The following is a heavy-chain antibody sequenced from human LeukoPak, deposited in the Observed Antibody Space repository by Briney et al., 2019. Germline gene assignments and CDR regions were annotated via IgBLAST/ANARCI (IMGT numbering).Heavy chain of an antibody. V-gene: IGHV4-34*01. Sequence: SEILSLTCAINGGSFSGYYWSWIRQPPGKGLEWIGEINHSGSINFNPSLKSRVTISVDTSKNQFSLNLSSVTAADTAVYYCAIFAMVIRWGQGTLVTVSS. CDR2: INHSGSI. CDR1: GGSFSGYY. CDR3: AIFAMVIR. J-gene: IGHJ4*02. D-gene: IGHD3-3*01.